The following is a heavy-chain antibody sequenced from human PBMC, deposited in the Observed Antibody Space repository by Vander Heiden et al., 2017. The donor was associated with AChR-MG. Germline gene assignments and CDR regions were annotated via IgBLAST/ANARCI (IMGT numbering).Heavy chain of an antibody. CDR1: GYTFTGYY. J-gene: IGHJ3*02. V-gene: IGHV1-2*02. D-gene: IGHD2-8*01. CDR2: INPNTGGT. Sequence: VQLAQFGAEIKKPGSSLMVSCQASGYTFTGYYIHWMRQAPGQGLEWMGWINPNTGGTRYAQQFQARVTMTRDTSIITAYMDLSRLRSDDTAVYFCARDKGVTAGDAFDIWGQGTMVTVSS. CDR3: ARDKGVTAGDAFDI.